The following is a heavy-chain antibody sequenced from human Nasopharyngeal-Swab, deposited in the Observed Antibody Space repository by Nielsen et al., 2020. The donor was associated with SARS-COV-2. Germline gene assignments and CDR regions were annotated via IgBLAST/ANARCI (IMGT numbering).Heavy chain of an antibody. Sequence: ASVKVSCKASGYTFTGYYMHWVRQAPGQGLEWMGRINPNSGGTNYAQKFQGRVTMTRDTSISTAYMELSSLRSEDTAVYYCAREGQQLVLDYYGMDVWGQGTTVTVSS. D-gene: IGHD6-13*01. CDR1: GYTFTGYY. CDR2: INPNSGGT. J-gene: IGHJ6*02. V-gene: IGHV1-2*06. CDR3: AREGQQLVLDYYGMDV.